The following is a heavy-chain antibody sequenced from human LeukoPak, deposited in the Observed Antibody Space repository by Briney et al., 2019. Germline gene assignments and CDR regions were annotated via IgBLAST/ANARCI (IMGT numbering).Heavy chain of an antibody. CDR3: AKDPLSSGWYGRTYYFDY. J-gene: IGHJ4*02. CDR1: GFTFSSYA. V-gene: IGHV3-23*01. D-gene: IGHD6-19*01. CDR2: ISGSGGST. Sequence: PGGSLRLSCAASGFTFSSYAMSWVRQAPGKGLEWVSAISGSGGSTYYADSVKGRFTISRDNSKNTLYLQMNSLRAEDTAVYYCAKDPLSSGWYGRTYYFDYWGQRTLVTVSS.